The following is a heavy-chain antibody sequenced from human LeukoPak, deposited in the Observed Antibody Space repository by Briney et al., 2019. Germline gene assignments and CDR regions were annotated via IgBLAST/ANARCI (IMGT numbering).Heavy chain of an antibody. Sequence: PGGSLRLSCECSEFIFSHYWMSWRRQAPGNEPELVAIIKLFGDEQSYRASVTGRFIISRDNARNLLYLQMHSLRADDTAMYYCARALTTDHSGRWFDPWGQGTLVTVSS. CDR1: EFIFSHYW. V-gene: IGHV3-7*01. CDR3: ARALTTDHSGRWFDP. CDR2: IKLFGDEQ. J-gene: IGHJ5*02. D-gene: IGHD4-17*01.